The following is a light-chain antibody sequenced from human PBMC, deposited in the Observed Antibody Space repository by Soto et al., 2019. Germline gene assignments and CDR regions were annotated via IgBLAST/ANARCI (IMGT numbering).Light chain of an antibody. CDR3: QQHNNWPPWT. V-gene: IGKV3-20*01. CDR1: QSVSSSY. Sequence: EIVLTQSPGTLSLSPGERATLSCRASQSVSSSYLAWYQQKLGQAPRLLIYGASSRATGIPDRFSGSGSGTEFTLTISSLQSEDFAIYYCQQHNNWPPWTFGQGTKVEIK. J-gene: IGKJ1*01. CDR2: GAS.